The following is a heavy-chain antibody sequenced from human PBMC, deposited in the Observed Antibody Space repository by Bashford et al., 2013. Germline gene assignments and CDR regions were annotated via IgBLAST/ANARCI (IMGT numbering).Heavy chain of an antibody. V-gene: IGHV1-2*02. Sequence: VASVKVSCKGSGHTFTGYFMHWVRQAPGQGPEWMGWINPKSGGTNYAQKFQGRVTMTRDTSISTAYMELSRLRSDDTAVYYCARDDSSGWYGMDVVGPRGPRSPSP. CDR3: ARDDSSGWYGMDV. J-gene: IGHJ6*02. CDR2: INPKSGGT. CDR1: GHTFTGYF. D-gene: IGHD6-19*01.